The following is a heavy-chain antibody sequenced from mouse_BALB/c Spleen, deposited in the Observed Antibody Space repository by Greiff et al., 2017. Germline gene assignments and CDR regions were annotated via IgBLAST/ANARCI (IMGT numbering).Heavy chain of an antibody. CDR3: GSIYDGYYVGFAY. CDR2: INPSTDYT. Sequence: QVQLQQSGTELAKPGASVKMSCKASGYTFTNYWMHWVKQRPGQGLEWIGYINPSTDYTEYNQKFKDKATLTADKSSSTAYMQLSSLTSEDSAVYYCGSIYDGYYVGFAYWGQGTLVTVSA. CDR1: GYTFTNYW. V-gene: IGHV1-7*01. D-gene: IGHD2-3*01. J-gene: IGHJ3*01.